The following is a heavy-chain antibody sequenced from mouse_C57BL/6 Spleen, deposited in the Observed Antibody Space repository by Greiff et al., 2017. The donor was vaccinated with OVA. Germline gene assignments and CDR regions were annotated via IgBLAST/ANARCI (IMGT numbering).Heavy chain of an antibody. J-gene: IGHJ3*01. Sequence: EVQLVESGAELVRPGASVKLSCTASGFNIKDDYMHWVKQRPEQGLEWIGWIDPENGDTEYASKFQGKATITADTSSNTAYLQLSSLTSEDTAVYYCTTRRRGPWFAYWGQGTLVTVSA. D-gene: IGHD2-12*01. CDR3: TTRRRGPWFAY. CDR1: GFNIKDDY. CDR2: IDPENGDT. V-gene: IGHV14-4*01.